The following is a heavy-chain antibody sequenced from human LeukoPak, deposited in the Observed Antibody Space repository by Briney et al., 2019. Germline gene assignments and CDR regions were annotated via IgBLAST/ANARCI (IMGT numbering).Heavy chain of an antibody. CDR3: AKGGSTSRVTTSRVVFGYYYYLDV. V-gene: IGHV3-23*01. D-gene: IGHD4-17*01. CDR2: LSGSGGTT. J-gene: IGHJ6*03. Sequence: GGSLRLSCAASGFTFSSHAMSWVRQAPGKGLEWVSSLSGSGGTTYHADSVKGRFSISRDNSKNTLYLQLNSLRAEDTAVNYCAKGGSTSRVTTSRVVFGYYYYLDVWGKGTPVTVSS. CDR1: GFTFSSHA.